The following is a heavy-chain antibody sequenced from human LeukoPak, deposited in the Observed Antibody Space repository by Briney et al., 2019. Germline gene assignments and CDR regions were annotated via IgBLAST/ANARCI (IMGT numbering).Heavy chain of an antibody. J-gene: IGHJ5*02. CDR2: INSDGSST. CDR3: ARQVSYYYGSGSRNNWFDP. CDR1: GFTFSSYW. D-gene: IGHD3-10*01. Sequence: GGSLRLSCAASGFTFSSYWMHWVRQAPGKGLVWVSRINSDGSSTSYADSVKGRFTISRDNAKNTLYLQMNSLRAEDTAVYYCARQVSYYYGSGSRNNWFDPWSQGTLVTVSS. V-gene: IGHV3-74*01.